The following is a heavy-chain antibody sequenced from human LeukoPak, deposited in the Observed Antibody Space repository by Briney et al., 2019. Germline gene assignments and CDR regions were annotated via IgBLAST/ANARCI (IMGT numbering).Heavy chain of an antibody. CDR1: GGSFSGYY. CDR3: ARKLRCGGDCSWYFDL. CDR2: IYHSGST. D-gene: IGHD2-21*02. J-gene: IGHJ2*01. Sequence: SETLSLTCAVYGGSFSGYYWSWIRQPPGKGLEWIGYIYHSGSTYYNPSLKSRVTISVDRSKNQFSLKLSSVTAADTAVYYCARKLRCGGDCSWYFDLWGRGTLVTVSS. V-gene: IGHV4-30-2*01.